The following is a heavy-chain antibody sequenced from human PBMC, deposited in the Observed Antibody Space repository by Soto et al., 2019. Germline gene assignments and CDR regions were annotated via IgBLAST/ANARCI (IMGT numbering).Heavy chain of an antibody. D-gene: IGHD5-12*01. J-gene: IGHJ3*02. CDR3: VREGLGGYIGPFDI. CDR2: IDISGNT. CDR1: EFTLSDYD. V-gene: IGHV3-13*01. Sequence: EVQLVESGGGLVQPGGSLRLSCAASEFTLSDYDMHWVRQATGKGLEWVSSIDISGNTHYVGSVQGRFTISRDSAKNSLYLHMSSLRVGDTAVYFCVREGLGGYIGPFDIWGQGTMVTAS.